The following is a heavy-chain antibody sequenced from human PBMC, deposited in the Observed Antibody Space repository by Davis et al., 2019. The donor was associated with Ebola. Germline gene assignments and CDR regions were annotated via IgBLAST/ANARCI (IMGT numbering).Heavy chain of an antibody. CDR2: ISAYNGNT. CDR1: GYTFTSYG. V-gene: IGHV1-18*01. Sequence: ASVKVSCKASGYTFTSYGISWVRQAPGQGLEWMGWISAYNGNTNYAQKLQGRVTMTTDTSTSTAYMELRSLRSDDTAVYYCAREVTMVRGVIITPHPPFGYWGQGTLVTVSS. J-gene: IGHJ4*02. CDR3: AREVTMVRGVIITPHPPFGY. D-gene: IGHD3-10*01.